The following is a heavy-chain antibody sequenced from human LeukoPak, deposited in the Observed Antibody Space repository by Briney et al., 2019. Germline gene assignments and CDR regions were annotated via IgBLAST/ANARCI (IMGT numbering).Heavy chain of an antibody. CDR2: IYTSGST. J-gene: IGHJ4*02. CDR3: ARDVVTYYYGSGSYAIDY. Sequence: PSETLSLTCTVSGGSISSYYWSWIRQPAGKGLEWIGRIYTSGSTNYNPSLKSRVTMSVDTSKNQFSLKLSSVTAADTAVYYCARDVVTYYYGSGSYAIDYWGQGTLVTVSS. CDR1: GGSISSYY. D-gene: IGHD3-10*01. V-gene: IGHV4-4*07.